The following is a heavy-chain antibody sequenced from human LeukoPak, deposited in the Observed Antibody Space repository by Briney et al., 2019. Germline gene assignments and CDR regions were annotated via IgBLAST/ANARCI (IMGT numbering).Heavy chain of an antibody. CDR3: TKCAAGGGSCYGWY. CDR2: ITSGGDT. D-gene: IGHD2-15*01. Sequence: GGSLRLSCAASGFTFNSYAMTWVRQAQGKGLEWVSAITSGGDTYYADSVKGRFTISRDNSKNTLYLQMSNLGAEDTAVYYCTKCAAGGGSCYGWYWGQGTLVTVSS. J-gene: IGHJ4*02. V-gene: IGHV3-23*01. CDR1: GFTFNSYA.